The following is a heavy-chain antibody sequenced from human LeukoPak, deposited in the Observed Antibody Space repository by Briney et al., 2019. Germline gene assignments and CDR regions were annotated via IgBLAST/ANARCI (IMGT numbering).Heavy chain of an antibody. D-gene: IGHD2-2*01. CDR1: GGSFSGYY. J-gene: IGHJ4*02. CDR2: INHSGST. CDR3: ARGPRPGRIVVVPAGRARGYDFDY. Sequence: WATLSLTCAVDGGSFSGYYWSGIRQPPGKGLEWIGEINHSGSTNYNPSLKSRVTISVDTPKNPFSLQLNTLTAADTALYYCARGPRPGRIVVVPAGRARGYDFDYWGQGTLVTVSS. V-gene: IGHV4-34*01.